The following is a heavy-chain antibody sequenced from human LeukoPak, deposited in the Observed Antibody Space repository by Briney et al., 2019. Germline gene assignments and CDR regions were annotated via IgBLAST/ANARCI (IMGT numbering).Heavy chain of an antibody. CDR1: GFIYSNFA. D-gene: IGHD4-17*01. J-gene: IGHJ6*03. CDR2: ISGSGGSS. CDR3: AKDLSYGDTSYFYYYMDV. Sequence: PGGSLRLSCAASGFIYSNFAMNWVRQAPGKGLEWVSVISGSGGSSFYADSVKGRFIISRDNSKSTLYLQMNSLRVEDTAQYYCAKDLSYGDTSYFYYYMDVWGKGTTVTVSS. V-gene: IGHV3-23*01.